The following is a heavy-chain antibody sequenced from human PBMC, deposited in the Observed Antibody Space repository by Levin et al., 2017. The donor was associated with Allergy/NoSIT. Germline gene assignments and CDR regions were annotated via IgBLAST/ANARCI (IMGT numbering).Heavy chain of an antibody. Sequence: GESLKISCSASGLSFGDYGMHWVRQAPDSGLEWVTLITSDGTNKFYADSVKGRFIVSRDNSRNLLHLQLNSLRPEDTAVYYCASRGSFDHWGQGTLVSVSS. V-gene: IGHV3-30*03. CDR3: ASRGSFDH. CDR2: ITSDGTNK. D-gene: IGHD3-10*01. J-gene: IGHJ4*02. CDR1: GLSFGDYG.